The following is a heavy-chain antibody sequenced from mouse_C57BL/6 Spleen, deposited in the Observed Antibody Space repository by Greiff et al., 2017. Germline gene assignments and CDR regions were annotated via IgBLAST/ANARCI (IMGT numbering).Heavy chain of an antibody. CDR3: ARDYDYGGYFDY. Sequence: EVQLQQSGPELVKPGASVKISCKASGYKFTDYYMNWVKQSHGKSLEWIGDINPNNGGTSYNQKFKGKATLTVDKSSSTAYMELRSLTSEDSAVYYCARDYDYGGYFDYWGQGTTLTVSS. D-gene: IGHD2-4*01. CDR1: GYKFTDYY. J-gene: IGHJ2*01. CDR2: INPNNGGT. V-gene: IGHV1-26*01.